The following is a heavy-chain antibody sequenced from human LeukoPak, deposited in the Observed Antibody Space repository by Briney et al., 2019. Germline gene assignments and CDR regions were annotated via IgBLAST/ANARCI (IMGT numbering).Heavy chain of an antibody. CDR1: GFTFSSYS. CDR2: ISSSSSTI. V-gene: IGHV3-48*01. Sequence: GGSLRLSCASSGFTFSSYSMNWVRQAPGKGLEWVSYISSSSSTIYYADSVKGRFTISRDNAKNSLYLQMNSLRAEDTAVYYCARDSGYSGSPDYYYYYMDVWGKGTTVTVSS. CDR3: ARDSGYSGSPDYYYYYMDV. D-gene: IGHD1-26*01. J-gene: IGHJ6*03.